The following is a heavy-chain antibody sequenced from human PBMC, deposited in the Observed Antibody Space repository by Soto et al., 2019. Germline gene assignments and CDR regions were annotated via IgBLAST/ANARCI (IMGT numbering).Heavy chain of an antibody. Sequence: QLQLQESGPGLVKPSQTLSLTCTVSGGSISSDDYYWSWIRQPPGKGLEWIGYIYYTGRTSYNPSLRDCLTISVDTSKSHFSLRLSSVTAADTAVYCCARDRANTPDYFDYWGQGTLVTVSS. J-gene: IGHJ4*02. CDR2: IYYTGRT. V-gene: IGHV4-30-4*01. CDR1: GGSISSDDYY. CDR3: ARDRANTPDYFDY.